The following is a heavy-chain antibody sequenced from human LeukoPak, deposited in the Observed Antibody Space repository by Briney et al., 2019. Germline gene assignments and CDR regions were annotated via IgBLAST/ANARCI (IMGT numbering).Heavy chain of an antibody. CDR3: AKDLDLGSLAPPPYFDY. D-gene: IGHD3-3*01. CDR1: GFTFSSYG. CDR2: ISYDGSNK. Sequence: GGSLRLSCAASGFTFSSYGMHWVRQAPGKGLEWVAVISYDGSNKYYADSVKGRFTISRDNSKNTLYLQMNSLRAEDTAMYYCAKDLDLGSLAPPPYFDYWGQGTLVTVSS. V-gene: IGHV3-30*18. J-gene: IGHJ4*02.